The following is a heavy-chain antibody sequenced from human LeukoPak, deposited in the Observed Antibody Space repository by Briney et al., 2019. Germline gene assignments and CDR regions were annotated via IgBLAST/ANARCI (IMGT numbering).Heavy chain of an antibody. Sequence: PGGSLRLSCAASGFTFSDYDMHWVRQPTGKGLEWVAAIGTAGDTYYTGSVKGRFTISRENAKNSLYLQMNSLRAGHTAVYYCARVAKERVGGVYYFDYWGQGTLVTVSS. D-gene: IGHD1-1*01. CDR1: GFTFSDYD. CDR3: ARVAKERVGGVYYFDY. J-gene: IGHJ4*02. CDR2: IGTAGDT. V-gene: IGHV3-13*01.